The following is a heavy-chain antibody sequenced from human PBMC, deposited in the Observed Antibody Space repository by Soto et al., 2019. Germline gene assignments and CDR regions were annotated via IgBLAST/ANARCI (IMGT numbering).Heavy chain of an antibody. CDR1: GFTVSSNY. CDR2: IYSGGST. D-gene: IGHD1-7*01. Sequence: GGSLRLSCAASGFTVSSNYMSWVRQAPGKGLEWVSVIYSGGSTYYADSKKGRFTISRDNSKNTLYLQINSLRAEYTALYYCARDLLTGTTSPPNDYWGQGTLVTVSS. CDR3: ARDLLTGTTSPPNDY. J-gene: IGHJ4*02. V-gene: IGHV3-66*01.